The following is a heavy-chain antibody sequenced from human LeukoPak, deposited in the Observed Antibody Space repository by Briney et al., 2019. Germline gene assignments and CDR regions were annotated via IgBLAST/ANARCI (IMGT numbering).Heavy chain of an antibody. V-gene: IGHV4-31*03. CDR3: ARTRSSTWHLLDY. Sequence: SETLSLTCTVSGGSISSGGYYWSWIRQHPGKGLEWIGYIYYSGSTYYNPSLKSRVTISVDTSKNQFSLKLSSVTAADTAVYYCARTRSSTWHLLDYWGQGTLVTVSS. J-gene: IGHJ4*02. CDR2: IYYSGST. CDR1: GGSISSGGYY. D-gene: IGHD6-13*01.